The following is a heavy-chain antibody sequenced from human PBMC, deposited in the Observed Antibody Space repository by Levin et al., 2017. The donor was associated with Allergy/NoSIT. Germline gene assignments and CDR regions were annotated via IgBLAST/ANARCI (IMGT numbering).Heavy chain of an antibody. Sequence: GGSLRLSCAASGFTFSNAWMSWVRQAPGKGLEWVGRIKSKTDGGTTDYAAPVKGRFTISRDDSKNTLYLQMNSLKTEDTAVYYCTRGLAYYYDSSGYYRDGWFDPWGQGTLVTVSS. J-gene: IGHJ5*02. CDR1: GFTFSNAW. V-gene: IGHV3-15*01. CDR3: TRGLAYYYDSSGYYRDGWFDP. CDR2: IKSKTDGGTT. D-gene: IGHD3-22*01.